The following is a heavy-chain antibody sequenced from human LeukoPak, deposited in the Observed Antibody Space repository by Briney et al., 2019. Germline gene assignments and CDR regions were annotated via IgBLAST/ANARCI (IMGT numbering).Heavy chain of an antibody. D-gene: IGHD6-6*01. CDR3: TKASSSSSFDAFDI. J-gene: IGHJ3*02. Sequence: GGSLRLSCSASGFTFSSYWMSWVRQAPGKGLEWVANINQDGSVKYHVDSVKGRFTISRDNSKNTLFLQMNSLTAEDTAVYYCTKASSSSSFDAFDIWGQGSMVTVSS. CDR1: GFTFSSYW. V-gene: IGHV3-7*01. CDR2: INQDGSVK.